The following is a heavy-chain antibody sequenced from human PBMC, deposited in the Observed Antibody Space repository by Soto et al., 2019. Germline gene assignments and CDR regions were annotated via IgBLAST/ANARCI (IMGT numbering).Heavy chain of an antibody. CDR3: ARDPVLRFLEWPHITPYGMDV. Sequence: ASVKVSCKASGYTFTSYGISWVRQAPGQGLEWMGWISAYNGNTNYAQKLQGRVTMTTDTSTSTAYMELRSLRSDDTAVYYCARDPVLRFLEWPHITPYGMDVWGQGTTVTVSS. CDR1: GYTFTSYG. J-gene: IGHJ6*02. CDR2: ISAYNGNT. D-gene: IGHD3-3*01. V-gene: IGHV1-18*01.